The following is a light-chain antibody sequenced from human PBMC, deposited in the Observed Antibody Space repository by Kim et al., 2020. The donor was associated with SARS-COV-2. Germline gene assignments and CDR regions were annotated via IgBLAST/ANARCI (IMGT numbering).Light chain of an antibody. CDR2: GRN. CDR3: QSRDSGGNVL. V-gene: IGLV3-19*01. J-gene: IGLJ2*01. Sequence: SSELTQDPAVSVALGQTVRITCQGDSLRSYYATWYQHRPRQAPVLVIYGRNNRPSGIPERFSGSTSGNTASLTISGAQAEDEADFYCQSRDSGGNVLFGGGTQLTVL. CDR1: SLRSYY.